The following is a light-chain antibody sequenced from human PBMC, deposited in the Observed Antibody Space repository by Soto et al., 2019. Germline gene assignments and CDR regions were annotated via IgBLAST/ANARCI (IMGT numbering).Light chain of an antibody. V-gene: IGKV3-15*01. J-gene: IGKJ2*01. CDR3: RQYKSWPYT. CDR2: DSS. Sequence: EIVMTQSPAPLSVSPGEGATLSCRASQDVYSHLDWYQQKPGQAPRLLMYDSSTRATGIPARFSGSGSGTEFTLTISSLQSEDFAVYYCRQYKSWPYTFGQGTKVDIK. CDR1: QDVYSH.